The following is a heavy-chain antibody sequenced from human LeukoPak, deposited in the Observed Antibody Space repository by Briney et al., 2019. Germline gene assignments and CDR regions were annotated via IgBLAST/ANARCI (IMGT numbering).Heavy chain of an antibody. CDR3: ARDRFPRGDGYNFDVTLEY. Sequence: GGSLRLSCAASGSTFNDYGMSWVRQAPGKGLEWVSGINWNGGGTGYADSVKGRFTISRDNAKNSLSLQMSSLRAEDTALYYCARDRFPRGDGYNFDVTLEYWGQGTLVTVSS. V-gene: IGHV3-20*04. CDR1: GSTFNDYG. D-gene: IGHD5-24*01. CDR2: INWNGGGT. J-gene: IGHJ4*02.